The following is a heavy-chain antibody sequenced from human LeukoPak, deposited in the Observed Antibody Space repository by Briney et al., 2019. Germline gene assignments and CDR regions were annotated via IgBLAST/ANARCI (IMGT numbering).Heavy chain of an antibody. CDR3: ARDQFGDSSGWYGMDV. J-gene: IGHJ6*02. CDR2: MNPSGGDT. CDR1: RDIFTSDY. V-gene: IGHV1-46*01. Sequence: ASVKDSCKASRDIFTSDYIHWVRQAPGHGLEWMGIMNPSGGDTRYAPKFQGRVTMTRDTLTSTVYMELSRLRSEDTAVYYCARDQFGDSSGWYGMDVWGQGTTIIVSS. D-gene: IGHD6-19*01.